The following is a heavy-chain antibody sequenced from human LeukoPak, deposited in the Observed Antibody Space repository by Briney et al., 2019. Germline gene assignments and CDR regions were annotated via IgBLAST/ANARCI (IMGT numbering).Heavy chain of an antibody. CDR3: ARDSVSQRGGYYYYYMDV. CDR2: IYHSGST. D-gene: IGHD5/OR15-5a*01. Sequence: SDTLSLTCTVSGYSISSGYYWGWIRQPPGKGLEWIGSIYHSGSTYYNPSLKSRVTISVDTSKNQFSLKLSSVTAADTAVYYCARDSVSQRGGYYYYYMDVWGKGTTVTVSS. V-gene: IGHV4-38-2*02. J-gene: IGHJ6*03. CDR1: GYSISSGYY.